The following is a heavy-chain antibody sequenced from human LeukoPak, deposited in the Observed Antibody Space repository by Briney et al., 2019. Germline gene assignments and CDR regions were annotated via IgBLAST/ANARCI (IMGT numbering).Heavy chain of an antibody. V-gene: IGHV4-61*02. CDR1: GASISSGSYS. Sequence: SETLSLTCTVSGASISSGSYSWSWIRQPAGKGLEWIGRIYNSGSTNYNPSLKSRVTISVDTSKNQFSLKLSSVTAADTAVYYCARGHCTSGSCSRWFGPWGQGTLVTVSS. CDR3: ARGHCTSGSCSRWFGP. D-gene: IGHD2-15*01. J-gene: IGHJ5*02. CDR2: IYNSGST.